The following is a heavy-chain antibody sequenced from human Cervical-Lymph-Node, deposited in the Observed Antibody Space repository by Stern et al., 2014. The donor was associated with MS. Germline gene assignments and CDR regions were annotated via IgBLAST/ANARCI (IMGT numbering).Heavy chain of an antibody. J-gene: IGHJ4*02. Sequence: VQLVESGAEVKKPGVSVKVSCMASGYSFTSYFINWVRQAPGQGLEWMGIINPSAGNTNYAQKFQGRVVMTSDTSTGTVYMELSSLRSEDTAVYYCARDEGADYWGQGTLVTVSS. CDR2: INPSAGNT. CDR3: ARDEGADY. CDR1: GYSFTSYF. V-gene: IGHV1-46*01.